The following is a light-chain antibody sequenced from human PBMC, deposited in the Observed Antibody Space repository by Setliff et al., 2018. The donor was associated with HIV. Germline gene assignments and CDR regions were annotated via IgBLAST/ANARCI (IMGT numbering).Light chain of an antibody. J-gene: IGLJ1*01. Sequence: QFALTQPPSVSGAPGQRVTISCTGSSSNIGAGFDVHWYQQFPGTAPKLLIYSFTNRPSGVPDRFSGSKSGTSASLAIAGLQAEDEADYYCQSYDSSLSGYVFGTGTKVTVL. V-gene: IGLV1-40*01. CDR1: SSNIGAGFD. CDR3: QSYDSSLSGYV. CDR2: SFT.